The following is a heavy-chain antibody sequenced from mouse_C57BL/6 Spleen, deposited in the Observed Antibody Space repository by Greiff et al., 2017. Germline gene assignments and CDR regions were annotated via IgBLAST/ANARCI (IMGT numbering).Heavy chain of an antibody. CDR2: ISSGGSYT. CDR1: GFTFSSYG. J-gene: IGHJ2*01. Sequence: EVQLVESGGDLVKPGGSLKLSCAASGFTFSSYGMSWVRQTPDKRLEWVATISSGGSYTYYPDSVKGRVTISRDNAKNTLYLQMSSLKSEDTAMYYCAIPHSGAYYFDYWGQGTTLTVSS. CDR3: AIPHSGAYYFDY. D-gene: IGHD3-1*01. V-gene: IGHV5-6*01.